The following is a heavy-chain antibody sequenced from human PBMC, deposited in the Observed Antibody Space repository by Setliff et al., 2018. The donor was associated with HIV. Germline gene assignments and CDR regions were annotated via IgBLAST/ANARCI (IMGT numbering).Heavy chain of an antibody. D-gene: IGHD1-7*01. CDR1: GFTFSSYS. J-gene: IGHJ6*03. V-gene: IGHV3-21*01. CDR2: ISSSSTYI. Sequence: AGGSLRLSCAASGFTFSSYSMNWVRQAPGKGLEWVSSISSSSTYIFYADSVKGRFTISRDNAKNSMYLQMNSLRAEDTAVYYWTRDFPFDWNSVMDVWGKGTTVTVSS. CDR3: TRDFPFDWNSVMDV.